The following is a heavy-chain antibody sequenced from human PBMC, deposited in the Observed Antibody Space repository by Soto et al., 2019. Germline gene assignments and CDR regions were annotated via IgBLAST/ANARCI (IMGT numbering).Heavy chain of an antibody. CDR1: GFTFSSYE. D-gene: IGHD2-21*02. V-gene: IGHV3-48*03. CDR2: ISSSGSTI. Sequence: PGGSLRLSCAASGFTFSSYEMNWVRQAPGKGLEWVSYISSSGSTIYYADSAKGRFTISRDNAKNSLYLQMNSLRAEDTAVYYCARDLLFLDYWGQGTLVTVSS. J-gene: IGHJ4*02. CDR3: ARDLLFLDY.